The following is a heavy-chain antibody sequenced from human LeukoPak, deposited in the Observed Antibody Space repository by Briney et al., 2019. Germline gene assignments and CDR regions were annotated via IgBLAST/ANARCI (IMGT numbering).Heavy chain of an antibody. V-gene: IGHV3-74*01. J-gene: IGHJ4*01. Sequence: GRSLRLSCSASGFTLSNYWMHWVRQAPGKGLVWVARLHSNGAFTIYADSVKGRFTISRDTAKNTLYLQMNSLRVEDTAVYYCARFVVVTAGDYWGQGTLVTVSS. CDR1: GFTLSNYW. CDR2: LHSNGAFT. CDR3: ARFVVVTAGDY. D-gene: IGHD2-21*02.